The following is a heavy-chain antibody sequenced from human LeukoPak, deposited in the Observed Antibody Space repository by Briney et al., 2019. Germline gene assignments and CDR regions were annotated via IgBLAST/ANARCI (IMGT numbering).Heavy chain of an antibody. CDR1: GFTPSSYW. CDR3: ARDWVAGVPFDAFDI. D-gene: IGHD3-10*01. V-gene: IGHV3-7*03. CDR2: IKEDGSEK. J-gene: IGHJ3*02. Sequence: GGSLRLSCAASGFTPSSYWMSWVRQAPDKGREWVANIKEDGSEKYYVDSVKGRCTISRDNAKNSLYLHMNSQTAEDTAMYYCARDWVAGVPFDAFDIWGQGTMVSVSS.